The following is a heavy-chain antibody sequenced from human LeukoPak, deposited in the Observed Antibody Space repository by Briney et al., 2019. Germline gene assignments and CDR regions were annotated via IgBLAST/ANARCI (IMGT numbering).Heavy chain of an antibody. CDR1: GFTFSSYW. V-gene: IGHV3-7*01. CDR2: IKQDGSEK. Sequence: AGSLRLSCAASGFTFSSYWMSWVRQAPGKGLEWVANIKQDGSEKYYVDSVKGRFTISRDNAKNSLYLQMNSLRAEDTAVYYCARDERYYYDSSGYYFDYWGQGTLVTVSS. J-gene: IGHJ4*02. D-gene: IGHD3-22*01. CDR3: ARDERYYYDSSGYYFDY.